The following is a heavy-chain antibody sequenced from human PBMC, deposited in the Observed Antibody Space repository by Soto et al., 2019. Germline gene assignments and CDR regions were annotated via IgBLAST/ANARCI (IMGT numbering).Heavy chain of an antibody. V-gene: IGHV1-18*01. CDR3: ASAIVPAAMSYYYYYGMDV. D-gene: IGHD2-2*01. Sequence: ASVKVSCEASGYTFTSYGISWVRQAPGQGHEWMGWIIPYIGNTNYAQKLQGRVTITTDESTSTAYMELSSLRSEDTAVYYCASAIVPAAMSYYYYYGMDVWGQGTTVTVSS. J-gene: IGHJ6*02. CDR2: IIPYIGNT. CDR1: GYTFTSYG.